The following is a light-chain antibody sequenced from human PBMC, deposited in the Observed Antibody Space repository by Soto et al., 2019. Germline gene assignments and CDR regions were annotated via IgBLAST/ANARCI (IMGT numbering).Light chain of an antibody. CDR2: AAS. CDR1: QGISSY. Sequence: IQLAQTQSSLSGSVGECVSLTCLASQGISSYLAWYQQKPGKAPKLLIYAASTLQSGAPSRFSGSGSGTDFTLTISSLQPEDFATYYCLQHKSYPITFGQGTRLEI. CDR3: LQHKSYPIT. J-gene: IGKJ5*01. V-gene: IGKV1-9*01.